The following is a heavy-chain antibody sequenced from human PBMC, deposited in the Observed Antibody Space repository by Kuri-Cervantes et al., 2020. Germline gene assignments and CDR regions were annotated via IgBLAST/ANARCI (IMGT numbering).Heavy chain of an antibody. CDR2: ISYDGSNK. CDR1: GFTFSSYA. V-gene: IGHV3-30-3*01. D-gene: IGHD3-22*01. CDR3: ARDFSYYDSSGYGY. J-gene: IGHJ4*02. Sequence: GESLKISYAASGFTFSSYAMHWVRQAPGKGLEWVAVISYDGSNKYYADSVKGRFTISRDNAKNSLYLQMNNLRAEDTAVYYCARDFSYYDSSGYGYWGQGTLVTVSS.